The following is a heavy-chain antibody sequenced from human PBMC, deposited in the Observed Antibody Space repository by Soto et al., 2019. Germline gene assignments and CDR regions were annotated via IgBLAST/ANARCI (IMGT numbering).Heavy chain of an antibody. J-gene: IGHJ4*02. V-gene: IGHV3-23*01. D-gene: IGHD3-22*01. Sequence: EVQLLESGGDLVQPGGSLRLSCAASKFTFSSYAMSWVRQAPGKGLEWVSGISASDGSTYYADSVRGRFTISRDDPKNTLYLQMNSLRAEDTAVYYCAKMNNYYDSGAYHNGAQITGYCFDYWGQGTLVAVSS. CDR1: KFTFSSYA. CDR3: AKMNNYYDSGAYHNGAQITGYCFDY. CDR2: ISASDGST.